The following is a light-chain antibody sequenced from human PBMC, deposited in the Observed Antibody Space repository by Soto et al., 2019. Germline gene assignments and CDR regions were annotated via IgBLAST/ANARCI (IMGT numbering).Light chain of an antibody. V-gene: IGLV7-43*01. J-gene: IGLJ3*02. Sequence: QAGVTQEPSLTVSPGGTVTLTCASSSGAVTSGNHPSWFQQRPGQPPRALIYNAKYKHSWTPARFSGSLLGGKAALTLSGAQPEDEAEYYCLLYPGGGWVFGGGTKLTVL. CDR2: NAK. CDR3: LLYPGGGWV. CDR1: SGAVTSGNH.